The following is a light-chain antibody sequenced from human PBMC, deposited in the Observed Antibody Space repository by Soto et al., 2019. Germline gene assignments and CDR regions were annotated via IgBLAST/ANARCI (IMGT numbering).Light chain of an antibody. Sequence: QSALTQTASVSGSPGQSITIACTGTSIDVGGYNYVSWYQQHPGKAPKLIIYEVINRPSGVFNRFSGSKSGNTASLTMSGLQAEEEADYSGNSYTSESTGVIGTGTKVTVL. J-gene: IGLJ1*01. V-gene: IGLV2-14*01. CDR3: NSYTSESTGV. CDR1: SIDVGGYNY. CDR2: EVI.